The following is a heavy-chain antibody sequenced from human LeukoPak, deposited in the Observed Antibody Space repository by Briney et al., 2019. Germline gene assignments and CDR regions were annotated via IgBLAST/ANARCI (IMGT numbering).Heavy chain of an antibody. D-gene: IGHD3-3*01. Sequence: PGGSLRLSCAASGVTFSSYSMNWVRQAPGKGLEWVSSISSSSSYIYYADSVKGRFTISRDNAKNSLHLQMNSLRAEDTAVYYCARDSDFWSGRPPFDSWGQGTLVTVSS. J-gene: IGHJ4*02. CDR2: ISSSSSYI. CDR3: ARDSDFWSGRPPFDS. V-gene: IGHV3-21*01. CDR1: GVTFSSYS.